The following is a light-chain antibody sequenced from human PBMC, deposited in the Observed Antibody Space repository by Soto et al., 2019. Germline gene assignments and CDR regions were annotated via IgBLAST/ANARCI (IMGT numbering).Light chain of an antibody. CDR3: GTWDSSLSHWV. V-gene: IGLV1-51*01. CDR1: SSNIGNNY. Sequence: QSVLTQPPSVSAAPGQKVTISCSGSSSNIGNNYVSWYQQLPGTAPKLLIYDNNKRPSGIPDRFSGSKSGTSATLGITGLQTGDEADYYCGTWDSSLSHWVFGGGTKLTVL. J-gene: IGLJ3*02. CDR2: DNN.